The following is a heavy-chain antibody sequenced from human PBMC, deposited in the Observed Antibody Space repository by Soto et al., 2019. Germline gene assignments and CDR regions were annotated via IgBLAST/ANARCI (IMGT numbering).Heavy chain of an antibody. Sequence: GGSLRLSCAASGFPFSSYWMSWVRQDPGKGLEWVANIKQDGSEKYYVDSVKGRFTISRDNAKNSLYLQMNSLRAEDTAVYYCARVAVYCSGGSCYSAYYFDYWGQGTLVTVSS. V-gene: IGHV3-7*01. CDR1: GFPFSSYW. CDR2: IKQDGSEK. CDR3: ARVAVYCSGGSCYSAYYFDY. D-gene: IGHD2-15*01. J-gene: IGHJ4*02.